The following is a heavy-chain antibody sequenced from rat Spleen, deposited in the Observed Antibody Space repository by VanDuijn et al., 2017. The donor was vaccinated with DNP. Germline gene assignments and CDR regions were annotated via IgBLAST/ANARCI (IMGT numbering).Heavy chain of an antibody. CDR1: GFSFSDYG. V-gene: IGHV5S13*01. D-gene: IGHD1-6*01. J-gene: IGHJ2*01. CDR3: AARAPGDYYYGGYFDY. CDR2: ICPSGVKY. Sequence: EVQLVESGGGLVQPGRSLKLSCAASGFSFSDYGMACVRQAPTRGLEWVASICPSGVKYYYRDSLKGRFTISRVISKTTLYLHMDILRSEDTATYFCAARAPGDYYYGGYFDYWGQGVMFTVSS.